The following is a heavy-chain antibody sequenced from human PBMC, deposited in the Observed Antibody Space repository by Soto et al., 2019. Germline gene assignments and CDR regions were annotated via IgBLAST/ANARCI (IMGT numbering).Heavy chain of an antibody. D-gene: IGHD4-17*01. CDR2: ISYDGSNK. CDR3: AKARNDYGDYTY. V-gene: IGHV3-30*18. J-gene: IGHJ4*02. CDR1: GFTFSSYG. Sequence: QMQLVESGGGVVQPGRSLRLSCAASGFTFSSYGMHWVRQAPGKGLEWVAVISYDGSNKYYADSVKGRFTISRDNSKNTLYLQMNSLRAEDTAVYYCAKARNDYGDYTYWGQGTLVTVSS.